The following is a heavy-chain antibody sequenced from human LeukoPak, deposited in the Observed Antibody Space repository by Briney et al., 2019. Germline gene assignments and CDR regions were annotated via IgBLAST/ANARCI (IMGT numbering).Heavy chain of an antibody. CDR2: IYFSGST. J-gene: IGHJ4*02. V-gene: IGHV4-4*07. Sequence: SETLSLTCTVSGGSISSYYWSWIRHPAGRGLEWIGRIYFSGSTNYNPSLKSRVTMSVDASKNQFSLKLSSVTAADTAVYYCARPGYSSGPDYWGQGTLVTVSS. CDR1: GGSISSYY. CDR3: ARPGYSSGPDY. D-gene: IGHD6-19*01.